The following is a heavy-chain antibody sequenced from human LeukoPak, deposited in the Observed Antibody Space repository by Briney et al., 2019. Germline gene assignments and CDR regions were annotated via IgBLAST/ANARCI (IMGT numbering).Heavy chain of an antibody. V-gene: IGHV1-69*04. CDR1: AGTFNSYS. CDR3: ARDRALEYYDSSGYYGLFDY. Sequence: RASVKVSCKPSAGTFNSYSISWVRQAPGQGVEWMGRIIPILGIANYAQKFQGRVTITADKSTSTAYMKLSSLRSEDTAVYYCARDRALEYYDSSGYYGLFDYWGQGTLVTVSS. D-gene: IGHD3-22*01. J-gene: IGHJ4*02. CDR2: IIPILGIA.